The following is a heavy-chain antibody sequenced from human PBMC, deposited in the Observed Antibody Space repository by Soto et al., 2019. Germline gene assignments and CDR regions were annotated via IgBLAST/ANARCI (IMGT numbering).Heavy chain of an antibody. CDR1: GFTFSSYA. D-gene: IGHD5-12*01. Sequence: GGSLRLSCAASGFTFSSYAMHWVRQAPGKGLEWVAVISYDGSNKYYADSVKGRFTISRDNSKNTLYLQMNSLRAEDTAVYYCARDFPNIVATITGYFDYWGQGTLVTVSS. J-gene: IGHJ4*02. V-gene: IGHV3-30-3*01. CDR2: ISYDGSNK. CDR3: ARDFPNIVATITGYFDY.